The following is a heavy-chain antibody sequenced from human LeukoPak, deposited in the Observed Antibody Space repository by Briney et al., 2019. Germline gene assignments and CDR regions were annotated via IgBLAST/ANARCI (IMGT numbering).Heavy chain of an antibody. D-gene: IGHD3-10*01. CDR1: GGSISSSSYY. V-gene: IGHV4-39*01. CDR3: ARSYGSGSYENRFDP. Sequence: SETLSLTCTVSGGSISSSSYYWGWIRQPPGKGLEWIGSIYYSGSTYYNPSLKSRVTISVDTSTNQFSLKLSSVTAADTAVYYCARSYGSGSYENRFDPWGQGTLVTVSS. J-gene: IGHJ5*02. CDR2: IYYSGST.